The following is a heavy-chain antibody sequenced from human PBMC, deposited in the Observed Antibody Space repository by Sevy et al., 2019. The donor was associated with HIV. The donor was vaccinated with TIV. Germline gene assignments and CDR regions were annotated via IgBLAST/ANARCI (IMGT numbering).Heavy chain of an antibody. V-gene: IGHV3-21*01. Sequence: GGSLRLSCAASGFTFSIYSMNWVRQAPGKGLEWVSSISSSTYKYYADSVKGRFTISRDNAKNSLYLQMNSLRAEDTAVYYCARDQKGEYSGYDGAGYYGMDVWGQGITVTVSS. CDR1: GFTFSIYS. J-gene: IGHJ6*02. CDR2: ISSSTYK. CDR3: ARDQKGEYSGYDGAGYYGMDV. D-gene: IGHD5-12*01.